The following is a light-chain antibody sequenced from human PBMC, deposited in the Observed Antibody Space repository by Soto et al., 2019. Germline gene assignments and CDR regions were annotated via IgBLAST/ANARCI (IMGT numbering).Light chain of an antibody. Sequence: EIVLTQSPDTLSLSPGARAALSGRASQSVSSDLAWYQQKPGQAPRLLIYDASNRATGIPARFSGSGSGTDFTLTISRLEPEDFAVYYCQQFSSYPLTFGGGTKVDI. CDR2: DAS. CDR1: QSVSSD. V-gene: IGKV3-11*01. J-gene: IGKJ4*01. CDR3: QQFSSYPLT.